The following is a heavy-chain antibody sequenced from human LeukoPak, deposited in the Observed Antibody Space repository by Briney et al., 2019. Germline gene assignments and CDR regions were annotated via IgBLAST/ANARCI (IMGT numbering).Heavy chain of an antibody. CDR2: ISATGGDT. CDR1: EFTFNLYA. CDR3: ARDYYGDYYFDF. V-gene: IGHV3-21*01. J-gene: IGHJ4*02. Sequence: GGSLRLSCAASEFTFNLYAMNWVRQAPGKGLEWVSGISATGGDTYYADSVKGRFTISRDNAKNSLYLQMNCLRDEDTAVYYCARDYYGDYYFDFWGQGTLVTVSS. D-gene: IGHD4-17*01.